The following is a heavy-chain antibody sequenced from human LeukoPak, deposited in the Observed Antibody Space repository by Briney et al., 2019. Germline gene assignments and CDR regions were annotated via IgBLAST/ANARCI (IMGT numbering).Heavy chain of an antibody. Sequence: ASVKVSCKVSGDTVTGFSLHWVGPAPGQGGGWMGGFDPEDGARIFAQKFQGRVTMTEDTSADTAYMDLSSLRSEDTAVYYCATGYTYDYSLYWGQGTLVTVSS. V-gene: IGHV1-24*01. J-gene: IGHJ4*02. CDR1: GDTVTGFS. CDR3: ATGYTYDYSLY. D-gene: IGHD5-18*01. CDR2: FDPEDGAR.